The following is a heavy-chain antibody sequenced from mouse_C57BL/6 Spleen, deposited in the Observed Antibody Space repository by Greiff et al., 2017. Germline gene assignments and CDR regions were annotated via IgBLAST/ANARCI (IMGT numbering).Heavy chain of an antibody. CDR2: IYPGSGST. CDR3: AHYGSSPWFAY. CDR1: GYTFTSYW. V-gene: IGHV1-55*01. Sequence: QVHVKQPGAELVKPGASVKMSCKASGYTFTSYWITWVKQRPGQGLEWIGDIYPGSGSTNYNEKFKSKATLTVDTSSSTAYMQLSSLTSEDSAVYYCAHYGSSPWFAYWGQGTLVTVSA. D-gene: IGHD1-1*01. J-gene: IGHJ3*01.